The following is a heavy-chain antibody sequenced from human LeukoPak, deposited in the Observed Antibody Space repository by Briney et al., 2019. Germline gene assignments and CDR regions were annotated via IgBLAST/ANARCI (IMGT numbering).Heavy chain of an antibody. V-gene: IGHV4-34*01. D-gene: IGHD2-15*01. CDR1: GGSFSGYY. J-gene: IGHJ4*02. CDR3: ARGWYFNY. Sequence: SETLSLTCVVYGGSFSGYYWSWIRQPPGKGLEWIGEINHSGSTNYNPSLKSRVTISVDTSKNQFSLKLSSVTAADTAVYYCARGWYFNYWGQGTLVTVS. CDR2: INHSGST.